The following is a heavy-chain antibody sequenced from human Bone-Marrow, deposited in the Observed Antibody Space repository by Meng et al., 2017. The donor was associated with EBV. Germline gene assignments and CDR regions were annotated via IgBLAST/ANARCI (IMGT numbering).Heavy chain of an antibody. CDR2: IHGYSTNT. Sequence: QLVQSGGDVQKPWALVTVPCKTSGYTFSSFTLNWVRQVPGQGFEWVGWIHGYSTNTHYAQKFHGRVNMSTDTSTDTSYMELKNLRPDDTAIYYCVRFSNYVLDHWGQGTLVTVSS. D-gene: IGHD3-10*01. CDR1: GYTFSSFT. CDR3: VRFSNYVLDH. V-gene: IGHV1-18*01. J-gene: IGHJ4*02.